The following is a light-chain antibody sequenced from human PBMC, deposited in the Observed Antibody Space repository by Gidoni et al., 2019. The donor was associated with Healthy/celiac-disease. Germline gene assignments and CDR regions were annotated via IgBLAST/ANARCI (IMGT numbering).Light chain of an antibody. CDR3: QQANSFPPGLT. J-gene: IGKJ4*01. V-gene: IGKV1-12*01. Sequence: DIQMTQSPSSVSASVGDRVTITCRASQGIGSWLAWYQQKPGKAPKLLIYAASSLQSGVPSRFSGSGSGTDFTLTISSLQPEDFATYYCQQANSFPPGLTFGGGTKVEIK. CDR1: QGIGSW. CDR2: AAS.